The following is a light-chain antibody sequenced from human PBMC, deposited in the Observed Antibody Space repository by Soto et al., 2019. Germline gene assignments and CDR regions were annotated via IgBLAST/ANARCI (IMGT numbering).Light chain of an antibody. CDR3: QQSYSTPVT. CDR2: AAS. Sequence: DIQMTQAPAARSASVGDAFTSTCPAIQSISSYLNWYQQKPGKAPNLLIYAASSWQSGVTSRFSGSGSGTDFTLTISSLQPEDFATYYCQQSYSTPVTFGQGTRLEIK. CDR1: QSISSY. V-gene: IGKV1-39*01. J-gene: IGKJ5*01.